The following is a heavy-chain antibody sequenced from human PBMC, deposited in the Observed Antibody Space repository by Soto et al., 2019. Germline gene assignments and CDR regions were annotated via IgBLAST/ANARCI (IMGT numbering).Heavy chain of an antibody. CDR2: INHSGST. J-gene: IGHJ3*02. CDR1: GGSFSGYY. CDR3: ARGSPGDYDAFDI. Sequence: QVQLQQWGAGLLKPSETLSLTCAVYGGSFSGYYWSWIRQPPGKGLEWIGEINHSGSTNYNPSLKSRVTISVDTSKNQFSLKLSSVTAADTAVYYCARGSPGDYDAFDIWGQGTMVTVSS. V-gene: IGHV4-34*01. D-gene: IGHD4-17*01.